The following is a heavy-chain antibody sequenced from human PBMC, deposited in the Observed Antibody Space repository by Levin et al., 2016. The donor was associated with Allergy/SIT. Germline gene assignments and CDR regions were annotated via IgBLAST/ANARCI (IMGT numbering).Heavy chain of an antibody. V-gene: IGHV4-30-4*01. Sequence: WIRQPPGKGLEWIGYIYYSGSTYYNPSLKSRVTISVDTSKNQFSLKLSSVTAADTAVYYCAIGDYVYDAFDIWGQGTMVTVSS. CDR2: IYYSGST. D-gene: IGHD4-17*01. J-gene: IGHJ3*02. CDR3: AIGDYVYDAFDI.